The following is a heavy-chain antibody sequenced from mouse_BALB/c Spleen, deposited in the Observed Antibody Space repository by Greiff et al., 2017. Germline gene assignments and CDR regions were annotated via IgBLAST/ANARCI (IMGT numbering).Heavy chain of an antibody. CDR3: ARWGYDGGVFDY. CDR1: GYSITSDYA. J-gene: IGHJ2*01. CDR2: ISYSGST. Sequence: EVQLVESGPGLVKPSQSLSLTCTVTGYSITSDYAWNWIRQFPGNKLEWMGYISYSGSTSYNPSLKSRISITRDTSKNQFFLQLNSVTTEDTATYYCARWGYDGGVFDYWGQGTTLTVSS. V-gene: IGHV3-2*02. D-gene: IGHD2-2*01.